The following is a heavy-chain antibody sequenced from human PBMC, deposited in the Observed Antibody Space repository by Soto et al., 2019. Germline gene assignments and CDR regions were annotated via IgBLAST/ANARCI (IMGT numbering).Heavy chain of an antibody. V-gene: IGHV1-2*04. CDR2: INPNSGGT. CDR1: GYTFTGYY. J-gene: IGHJ6*03. D-gene: IGHD2-2*01. Sequence: ASVKVSCKASGYTFTGYYMHWVRQAPGQGLEWMGWINPNSGGTNYAQKFQGWVTMTRDTSISTAYMELSRLRSDDTAVYYCARGSGTDIVVVPAALVHYMDVWGKGTTVTVSS. CDR3: ARGSGTDIVVVPAALVHYMDV.